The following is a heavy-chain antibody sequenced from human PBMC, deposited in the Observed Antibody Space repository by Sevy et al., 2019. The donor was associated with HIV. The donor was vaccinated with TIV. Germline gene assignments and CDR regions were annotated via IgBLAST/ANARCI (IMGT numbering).Heavy chain of an antibody. CDR1: GYTFTHYW. CDR2: IFPGDSET. CDR3: ARHPSLSAFDI. Sequence: GESLKISCKASGYTFTHYWIGWVRQMPGKGLGWLGIIFPGDSETRYSPSFQGQVPFSADKSITTAYLQWSSLKASDTAMYYCARHPSLSAFDIWGQGTMVTVSS. J-gene: IGHJ3*02. V-gene: IGHV5-51*01.